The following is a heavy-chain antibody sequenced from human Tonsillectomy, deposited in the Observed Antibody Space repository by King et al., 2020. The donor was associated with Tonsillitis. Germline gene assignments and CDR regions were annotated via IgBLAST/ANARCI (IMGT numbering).Heavy chain of an antibody. CDR2: SSYDGSNK. J-gene: IGHJ4*02. V-gene: IGHV3-30*18. D-gene: IGHD3-3*01. CDR1: GFIFSNYA. Sequence: VQLVESGRGVVQPGRSLRLSCAASGFIFSNYAMHWVRQAPGKGLEWVAVSSYDGSNKYYADSVKGRFIISRDNSKNTLYLQMNSLRAEDTAVYYCAKDVEGNDFWSGPPGDYFDNWGRGTLVTVSS. CDR3: AKDVEGNDFWSGPPGDYFDN.